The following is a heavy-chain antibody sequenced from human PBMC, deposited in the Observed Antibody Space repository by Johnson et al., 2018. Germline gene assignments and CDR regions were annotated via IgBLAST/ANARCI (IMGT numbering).Heavy chain of an antibody. J-gene: IGHJ3*02. CDR2: LRGRGAGT. D-gene: IGHD3-10*01. CDR1: GFTFSTYA. CDR3: AKVVRYGWGALDI. Sequence: VQLQESGGSLVQPGGSLRVSCAASGFTFSTYALTWVRQTPGQGLEWVSALRGRGAGTYYADSVKGRFTISRDNSTNPLSLQMNSLTSEDTAVSYCAKVVRYGWGALDIWGHGTMVTVSS. V-gene: IGHV3-23*01.